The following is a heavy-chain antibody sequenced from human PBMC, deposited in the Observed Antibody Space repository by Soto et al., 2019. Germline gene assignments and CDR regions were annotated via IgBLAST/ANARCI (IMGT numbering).Heavy chain of an antibody. D-gene: IGHD1-20*01. CDR3: AKPPDYNWNDY. J-gene: IGHJ4*02. V-gene: IGHV3-74*01. CDR1: GFTFSSYW. Sequence: GGSLRLSFAASGFTFSSYWMHLVRQAPGKGLVWVSHINNDGSSTTYADSVKGRFTISRDNAKNTLYLQMNSLRAEDTAVYYCAKPPDYNWNDYWGQGTLVTVSS. CDR2: INNDGSST.